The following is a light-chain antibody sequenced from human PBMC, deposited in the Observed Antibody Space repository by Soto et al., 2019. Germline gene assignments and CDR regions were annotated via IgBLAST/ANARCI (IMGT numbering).Light chain of an antibody. V-gene: IGKV1-12*01. J-gene: IGKJ4*01. CDR2: AAS. CDR1: QGISSR. CDR3: QQANSFPLT. Sequence: DIQMTQSPSSVSASVGDRVTITCRASQGISSRLAWYQQKPGKAPNLLIYAASNLQSGVPSRFSGSGSETDFTLTIGSLQPEYFATYYCQQANSFPLTFGGGTKVDIK.